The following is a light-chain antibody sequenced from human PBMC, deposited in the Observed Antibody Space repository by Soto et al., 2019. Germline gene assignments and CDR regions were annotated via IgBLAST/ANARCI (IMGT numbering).Light chain of an antibody. V-gene: IGKV1-5*03. CDR1: DNISPW. J-gene: IGKJ1*01. CDR3: LQFNSYPWT. CDR2: EAS. Sequence: DIQMTQSPSTLSASVGDRVSITCRASDNISPWVAWYQQKPGKAPKRLINEASSLESGVPSRFSGSGSGTEFTLTISSLQPEDFATYYCLQFNSYPWTFGQGTKVDIK.